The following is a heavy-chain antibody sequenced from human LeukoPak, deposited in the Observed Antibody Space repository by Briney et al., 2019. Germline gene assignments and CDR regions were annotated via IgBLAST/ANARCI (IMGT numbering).Heavy chain of an antibody. Sequence: SVKVSCKASGGTFSSYAISWVRQAPGQGLEWMGGIIPIFGTANYAQKFQGRVTITADKPTSTAYMELSSLRSEDTAVYYCAKGGYCSSTSCYSPFDPWGQGTLVTVSS. CDR3: AKGGYCSSTSCYSPFDP. CDR2: IIPIFGTA. D-gene: IGHD2-2*01. J-gene: IGHJ5*02. V-gene: IGHV1-69*06. CDR1: GGTFSSYA.